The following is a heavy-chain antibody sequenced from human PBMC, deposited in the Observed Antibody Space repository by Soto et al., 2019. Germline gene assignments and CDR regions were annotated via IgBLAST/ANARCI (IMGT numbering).Heavy chain of an antibody. CDR2: IYYSGST. D-gene: IGHD4-17*01. V-gene: IGHV4-31*03. CDR1: GGSISSGGHY. J-gene: IGHJ2*01. Sequence: QVQLQESGPGLVKPSQTLSLTCTVSGGSISSGGHYWSLIRQHPGKGLEWIGYIYYSGSTYYNPSLKSRVTISVDTSKNQFFLKLSSVTAADTAVYYCARAHGDYFRYFDLWGRGTLVTVSS. CDR3: ARAHGDYFRYFDL.